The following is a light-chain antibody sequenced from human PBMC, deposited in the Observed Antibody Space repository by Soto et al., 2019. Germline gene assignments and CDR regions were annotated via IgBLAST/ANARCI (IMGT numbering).Light chain of an antibody. CDR2: DSS. CDR3: QLYGSSPELT. J-gene: IGKJ4*01. V-gene: IGKV3-20*01. CDR1: QILNGGS. Sequence: EIVLTQSPGTLSLSPGDRAALSCRTTQILNGGSLAWYQVKPGQAPRLLMYDSSIRAAGVPNRFCGSGSGTDFTLTISRLETEDFAVYYCQLYGSSPELTFGGGTKVEIK.